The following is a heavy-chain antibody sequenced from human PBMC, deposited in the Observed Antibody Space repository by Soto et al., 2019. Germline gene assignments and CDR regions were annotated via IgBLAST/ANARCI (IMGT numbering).Heavy chain of an antibody. J-gene: IGHJ4*02. V-gene: IGHV3-74*01. CDR3: VRIRRGDGYTFGY. Sequence: GGSLRLSCAASEFTCSNYWMHWVRQAPGKGLVWVSRINTDGSSTNYADSVKGRFTISRDNAKNTLYLQMNSLRAEDTAVYYCVRIRRGDGYTFGYWGQGTLVTVSS. CDR2: INTDGSST. CDR1: EFTCSNYW. D-gene: IGHD5-12*01.